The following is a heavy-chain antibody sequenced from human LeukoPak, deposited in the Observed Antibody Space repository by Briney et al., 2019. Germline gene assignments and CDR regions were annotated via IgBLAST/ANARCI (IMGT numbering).Heavy chain of an antibody. D-gene: IGHD5-12*01. CDR2: IYYSGST. CDR3: RSSGYDTFDY. Sequence: SETLSLTCTVSGGSISGSSYYWGWIRQPPGKGLEWIGSIYYSGSTYYNPSLKSRVTISVDTSKNQFSLKLSSVTAADTAVYYCRSSGYDTFDYWGQGTLVTVSS. CDR1: GGSISGSSYY. V-gene: IGHV4-39*07. J-gene: IGHJ4*02.